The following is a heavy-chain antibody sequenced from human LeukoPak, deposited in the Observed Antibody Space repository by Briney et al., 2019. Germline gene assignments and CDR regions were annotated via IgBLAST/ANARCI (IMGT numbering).Heavy chain of an antibody. V-gene: IGHV4-4*07. CDR2: IYTSGST. Sequence: SETLSLTCTVSGGSISSYYWSWIRQPAGKGLEWIGRIYTSGSTNYNPSLKSRVTMSVDTSKNQFSLKLSSVTAADAAVYYCARDIAVAGTSYFGYWGQGTLVTVSS. D-gene: IGHD6-19*01. CDR3: ARDIAVAGTSYFGY. J-gene: IGHJ4*02. CDR1: GGSISSYY.